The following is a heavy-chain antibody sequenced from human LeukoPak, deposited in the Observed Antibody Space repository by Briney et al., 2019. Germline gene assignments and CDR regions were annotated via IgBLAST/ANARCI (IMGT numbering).Heavy chain of an antibody. J-gene: IGHJ3*02. CDR3: TRAEGGSPPDGFDI. CDR1: GFTFDTYA. Sequence: PGGSLRLSCAASGFTFDTYAIHWVRQVPGKGLEWVSLISGDGGVTYYADSVKGRFTISRDNSKDSVYLQMNSLRTEDTGLYFCTRAEGGSPPDGFDIWGQGTMVTVSS. V-gene: IGHV3-43*02. CDR2: ISGDGGVT. D-gene: IGHD1-26*01.